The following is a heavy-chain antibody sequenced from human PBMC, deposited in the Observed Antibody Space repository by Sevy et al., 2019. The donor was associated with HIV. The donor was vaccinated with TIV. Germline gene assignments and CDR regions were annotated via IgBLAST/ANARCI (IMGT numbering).Heavy chain of an antibody. CDR1: GFTFSSYA. V-gene: IGHV3-23*01. CDR3: AKEPDIVLMVYAFRGYYFDY. D-gene: IGHD2-8*01. Sequence: GGYLRLSCAASGFTFSSYAMSWVRQAPGKGLEWVSAISGSGGSTYYADSVKGRFTISRDNSKNTLYLQMNSLRAEDTAVYYCAKEPDIVLMVYAFRGYYFDYWGQGTLVTVSS. CDR2: ISGSGGST. J-gene: IGHJ4*02.